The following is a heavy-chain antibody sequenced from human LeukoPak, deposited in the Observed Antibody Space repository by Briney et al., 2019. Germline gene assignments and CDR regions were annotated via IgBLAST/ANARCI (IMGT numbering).Heavy chain of an antibody. Sequence: SETLSLTCTVSGGSVNSYYLSWIRQPAGKGLEWIGRIYTSGSTNYNPSLKSRVTMSVDTSENQFSLKLSSVTAADTAVYYCARDQYYYDSSGYYAYYFDYWGQGTLVTVSS. V-gene: IGHV4-4*07. J-gene: IGHJ4*02. CDR2: IYTSGST. CDR3: ARDQYYYDSSGYYAYYFDY. CDR1: GGSVNSYY. D-gene: IGHD3-22*01.